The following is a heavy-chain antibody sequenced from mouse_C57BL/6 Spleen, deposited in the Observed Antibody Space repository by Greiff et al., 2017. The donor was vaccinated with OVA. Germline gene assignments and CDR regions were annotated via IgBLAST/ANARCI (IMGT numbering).Heavy chain of an antibody. D-gene: IGHD2-1*01. V-gene: IGHV1-4*01. CDR3: AREAGIGYVNYEDY. J-gene: IGHJ2*01. CDR2: INPSSGYT. Sequence: QVQLQQSGAELARPGASVKMSCKASGYTFTSYTMHWVKQRPGQGLEWIGYINPSSGYTKYNQKFKDKATLTADKASSTAYMQLSSLTSEDSAVYYCAREAGIGYVNYEDYWGQGTTLTVSS. CDR1: GYTFTSYT.